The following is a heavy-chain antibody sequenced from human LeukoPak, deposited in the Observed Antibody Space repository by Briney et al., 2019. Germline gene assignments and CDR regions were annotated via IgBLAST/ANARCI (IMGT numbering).Heavy chain of an antibody. CDR1: GGTFSSYA. J-gene: IGHJ6*03. Sequence: ASVKVSCKASGGTFSSYAISWVRQAPGQGLEWMGGIIPIFGTANYAQKFQGRVTITADESTSTAYMELSSLRSEDTAVYYCARNLGIAVAGIYYYYYMDVWGKGTTITISS. CDR3: ARNLGIAVAGIYYYYYMDV. D-gene: IGHD6-19*01. CDR2: IIPIFGTA. V-gene: IGHV1-69*13.